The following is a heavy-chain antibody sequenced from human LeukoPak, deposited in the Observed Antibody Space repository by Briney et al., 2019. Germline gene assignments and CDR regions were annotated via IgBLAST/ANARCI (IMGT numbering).Heavy chain of an antibody. Sequence: PSETLSLTCTVSGGSISSYYWRWLRQPPGKGVEGMGYIYYSGSTNYNPSLESRVTISVDTSKNHFSLNLNSVTAADTAVYFCARGRVSSSTWYSTYYYYFYMDVWGKGTTVTVSS. CDR2: IYYSGST. D-gene: IGHD4-11*01. CDR1: GGSISSYY. V-gene: IGHV4-59*01. CDR3: ARGRVSSSTWYSTYYYYFYMDV. J-gene: IGHJ6*03.